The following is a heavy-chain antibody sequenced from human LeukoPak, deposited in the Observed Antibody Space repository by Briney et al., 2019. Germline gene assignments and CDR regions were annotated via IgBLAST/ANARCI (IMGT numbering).Heavy chain of an antibody. V-gene: IGHV1-2*04. D-gene: IGHD2-2*01. J-gene: IGHJ6*02. CDR2: INPNSGGT. CDR3: ARGKPAAYYYYYYGMDV. Sequence: ASVKVSCKASGYTFSGYYIHWVRQAPGQGLEWMGWINPNSGGTNYAQKFQGWVTMTRDTSISTAYMELSRLRSDDTAVYYCARGKPAAYYYYYYGMDVWGQGTTVTVSS. CDR1: GYTFSGYY.